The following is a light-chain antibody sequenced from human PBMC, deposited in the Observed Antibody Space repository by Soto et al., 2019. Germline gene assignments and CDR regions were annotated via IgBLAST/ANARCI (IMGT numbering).Light chain of an antibody. CDR1: SSDVGGYNY. V-gene: IGLV2-11*01. CDR3: CSYAGNSWV. CDR2: DVT. Sequence: QSALTQPRSVSGSPGQSVTISCTGTSSDVGGYNYVSWYQHHPGKAPKLLIFDVTKRRSGVPDRFSGSKSGNTASLTISGLQAEDEADYYCCSYAGNSWVFGGGTQLTVL. J-gene: IGLJ3*02.